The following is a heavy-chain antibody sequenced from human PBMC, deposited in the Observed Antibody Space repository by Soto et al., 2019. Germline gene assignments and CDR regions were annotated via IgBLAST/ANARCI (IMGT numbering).Heavy chain of an antibody. CDR3: ERDRRVVNPYFDY. V-gene: IGHV3-30-3*01. CDR1: GFTFSSYA. J-gene: IGHJ4*02. CDR2: ISYDGSNK. Sequence: QVQLVESGGGVVQPGRSLRLSCAASGFTFSSYAMHWVRQAPGKGLEWVAVISYDGSNKYYADSVKGRFTISRDNSKNTLYLQMNSLRAEDTAVYYCERDRRVVNPYFDYWGQGTLVTVYS. D-gene: IGHD3-3*01.